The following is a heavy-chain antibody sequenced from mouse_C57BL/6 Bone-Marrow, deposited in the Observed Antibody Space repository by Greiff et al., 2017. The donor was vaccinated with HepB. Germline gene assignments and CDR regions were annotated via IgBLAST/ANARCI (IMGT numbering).Heavy chain of an antibody. V-gene: IGHV5-12*01. J-gene: IGHJ1*03. D-gene: IGHD1-1*01. CDR1: GFTFSDYY. CDR3: ARFTTVVVHWYFDV. Sequence: EVKLEESGGGLVQPGGSLKLSCAASGFTFSDYYMYWVRQTPEKRLEWVAYISNGGGSTYYPDTVKGRFTISRDNAKNTLYLQMSRLKSEDTAMYYCARFTTVVVHWYFDVWGTGTTVTVSS. CDR2: ISNGGGST.